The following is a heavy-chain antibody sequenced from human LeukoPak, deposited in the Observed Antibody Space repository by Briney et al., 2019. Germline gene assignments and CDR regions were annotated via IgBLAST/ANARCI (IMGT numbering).Heavy chain of an antibody. CDR1: DYSSSSGYY. CDR2: IYHTGST. J-gene: IGHJ4*02. CDR3: ARHGSAGAWIQLWLLSYFDY. Sequence: SETLSLTCTVSDYSSSSGYYWGWIRQPPGKGLEWIGSIYHTGSTYYNPSLRSRVTISVDTSKNQFSLKLSSVTAADTAVYYCARHGSAGAWIQLWLLSYFDYWGQGTLVTVSS. D-gene: IGHD5-18*01. V-gene: IGHV4-38-2*02.